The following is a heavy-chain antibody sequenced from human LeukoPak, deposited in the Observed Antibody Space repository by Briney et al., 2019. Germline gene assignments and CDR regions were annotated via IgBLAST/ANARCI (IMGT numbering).Heavy chain of an antibody. J-gene: IGHJ2*01. D-gene: IGHD2-2*01. V-gene: IGHV3-49*04. CDR1: GFTFGDYA. Sequence: PGGSLRLSCTASGFTFGDYAMSWVRQAPGKGLEWVGFIRSKAYGGTTEYAASVKGRFTISRDDSKSIAYLQMNSLKTEDTAVYYCTRDRGYQLLFSYVWYFDLWGRGTLVTVSS. CDR2: IRSKAYGGTT. CDR3: TRDRGYQLLFSYVWYFDL.